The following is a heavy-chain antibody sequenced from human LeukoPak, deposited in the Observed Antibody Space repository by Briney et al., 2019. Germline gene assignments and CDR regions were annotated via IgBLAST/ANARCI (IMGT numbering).Heavy chain of an antibody. Sequence: PSETLPLTCTASGGSIGIHYWTWIRQPPGMGLEWIGYGFYSGNSQYNASLRSRVAISVDTSKNQFSLRLTSVSAADTAVYYCARGLRVGSGPAHFDSWGQGALVTVSS. CDR1: GGSIGIHY. D-gene: IGHD5-24*01. V-gene: IGHV4-59*11. J-gene: IGHJ4*02. CDR3: ARGLRVGSGPAHFDS. CDR2: GFYSGNS.